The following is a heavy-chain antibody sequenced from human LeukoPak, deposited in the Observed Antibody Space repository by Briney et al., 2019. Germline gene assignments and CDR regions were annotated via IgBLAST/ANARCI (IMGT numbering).Heavy chain of an antibody. Sequence: SETLSLTCTVSSGSMSSYYWSWIRQPAGKGLEWIGRIYTSGSTNYNPSLKSRVTMSVDTSKNQFSLKLSSVTAADTAVYYCARAVSGGDYEILTDGYYYYYYMDVWGKGTTVTISS. CDR3: ARAVSGGDYEILTDGYYYYYYMDV. CDR1: SGSMSSYY. J-gene: IGHJ6*03. CDR2: IYTSGST. D-gene: IGHD3-9*01. V-gene: IGHV4-4*07.